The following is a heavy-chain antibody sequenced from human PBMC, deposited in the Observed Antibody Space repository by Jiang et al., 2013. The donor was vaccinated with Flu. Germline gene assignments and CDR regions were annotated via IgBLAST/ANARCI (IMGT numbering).Heavy chain of an antibody. J-gene: IGHJ6*02. Sequence: GAEVKKPGASVKVSCKASGYTFTSYDINWVRQATGQGLEWMGWMNPNSGNTGYAQKFQGRVTMTRNTSISTAYMELSSLRSEDTAVYYCARGEEHIVVVPAASRMDVWGQGTTVTVSS. D-gene: IGHD2-2*01. CDR2: MNPNSGNT. CDR3: ARGEEHIVVVPAASRMDV. CDR1: GYTFTSYD. V-gene: IGHV1-8*01.